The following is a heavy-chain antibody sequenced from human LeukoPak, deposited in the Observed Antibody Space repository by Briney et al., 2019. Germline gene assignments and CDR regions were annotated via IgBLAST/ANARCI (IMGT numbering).Heavy chain of an antibody. J-gene: IGHJ5*02. CDR1: GYTLTSYD. CDR3: ARVHYGDSRLDP. CDR2: MNPNSGNT. Sequence: GASVKVSCKASGYTLTSYDIHWVRQATGQGLEWMGWMNPNSGNTGYTQKFQGRVTMTRNTSISTAYMELSSLRSEDTAVYYCARVHYGDSRLDPWGQGTLVTVSS. V-gene: IGHV1-8*01. D-gene: IGHD4-17*01.